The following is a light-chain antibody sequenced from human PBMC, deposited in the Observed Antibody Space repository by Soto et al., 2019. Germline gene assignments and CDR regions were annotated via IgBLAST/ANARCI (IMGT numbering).Light chain of an antibody. V-gene: IGLV4-69*01. Sequence: QPVLTQSPSASASLGASVKLTCTLSSGHSTYAIAWHQLQPEKGPRYLMEVKSDGSHTKGDGIPDRFSGSSSGAERYLTISSLQSGDEADYYCQTWGSGIVVFGGGTKLTVL. CDR2: VKSDGSH. CDR1: SGHSTYA. CDR3: QTWGSGIVV. J-gene: IGLJ2*01.